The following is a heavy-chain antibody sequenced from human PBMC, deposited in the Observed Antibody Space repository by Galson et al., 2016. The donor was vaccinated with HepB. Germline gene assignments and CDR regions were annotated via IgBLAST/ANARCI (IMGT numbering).Heavy chain of an antibody. CDR2: VSTSGAG. CDR3: ARASWSEKSWFDP. CDR1: GFTFSTYD. J-gene: IGHJ5*02. V-gene: IGHV3-13*01. Sequence: SLRLSCAASGFTFSTYDMHWVRQATGKGLEWVSGVSTSGAGYYAGSVEGRFTISRENAENSVYLQMNSLRAEDTAVYFCARASWSEKSWFDPWGQGTLVTVSS. D-gene: IGHD2-2*01.